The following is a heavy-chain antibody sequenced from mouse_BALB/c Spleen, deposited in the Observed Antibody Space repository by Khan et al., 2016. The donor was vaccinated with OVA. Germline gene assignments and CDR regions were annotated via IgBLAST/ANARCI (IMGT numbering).Heavy chain of an antibody. CDR3: ARSCSTTASLYAMDY. CDR1: GYTFTDYT. V-gene: IGHV1S137*01. J-gene: IGHJ4*01. D-gene: IGHD6-1*01. Sequence: VQLQQSGAELVRPGVSVKISCKGSGYTFTDYTIHWVKQSHAKSLEWIGVISTYYGDAKYNEKFKDKATMTVDKSSNTAYMELARLTSDESAMYYCARSCSTTASLYAMDYWGQGTSVTVS. CDR2: ISTYYGDA.